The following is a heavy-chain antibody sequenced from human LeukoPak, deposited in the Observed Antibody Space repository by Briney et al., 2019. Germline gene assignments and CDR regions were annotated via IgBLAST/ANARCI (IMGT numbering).Heavy chain of an antibody. CDR1: GFTFSSYA. J-gene: IGHJ6*02. D-gene: IGHD3-3*01. CDR2: ISGSGGST. V-gene: IGHV3-23*01. CDR3: AKHRGITIFGVVNYYYYGMDV. Sequence: GGSLRLSCAASGFTFSSYAMSWVRQAPGKGLEWVSAISGSGGSTYYADSVKGRFTISRDNPKNTLYLQMNSLRAEDTAVYYCAKHRGITIFGVVNYYYYGMDVWGQGTTVTVSS.